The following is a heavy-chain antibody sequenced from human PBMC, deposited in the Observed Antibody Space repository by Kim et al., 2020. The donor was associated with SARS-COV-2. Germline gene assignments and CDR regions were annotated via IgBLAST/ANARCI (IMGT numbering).Heavy chain of an antibody. CDR1: GYTFTSYY. D-gene: IGHD6-6*01. Sequence: ASVKVSCKASGYTFTSYYMHWVRQAPGQGLEWMGIINPSGGSTSYAQKFQGRVTMTRDTSTSTVYMELSSLRSEDTAVYYCARDLYRIAARPNLGVDYWGQGTLVTVSS. J-gene: IGHJ4*02. V-gene: IGHV1-46*01. CDR3: ARDLYRIAARPNLGVDY. CDR2: INPSGGST.